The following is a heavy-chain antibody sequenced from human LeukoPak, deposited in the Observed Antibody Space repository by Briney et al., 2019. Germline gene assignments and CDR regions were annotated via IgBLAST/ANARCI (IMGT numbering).Heavy chain of an antibody. CDR1: GGSISSRSYY. D-gene: IGHD6-19*01. Sequence: SETLSLTCTVSGGSISSRSYYWGWIRQPPGKGLEWIGGIYYSGSTYYNPSLKSRVTISVDTSKNQFSLKLNSVTAADTAVYYCARQPESVSNWFDPWGQGTLVTVSS. V-gene: IGHV4-39*01. J-gene: IGHJ5*02. CDR3: ARQPESVSNWFDP. CDR2: IYYSGST.